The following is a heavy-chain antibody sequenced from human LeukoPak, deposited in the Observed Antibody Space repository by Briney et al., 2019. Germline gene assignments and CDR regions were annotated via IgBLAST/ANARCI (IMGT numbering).Heavy chain of an antibody. Sequence: GGSLGLSCATSGFTFSAYAMTWVRQPPGKGLEWVSAIGSGGDAKYADSVKGRFTISRDNSKKTVYLQMSSLRVEDSAIYYCAYKWSCDYWGQGTLVTVSS. D-gene: IGHD1-1*01. J-gene: IGHJ4*02. CDR2: IGSGGDA. CDR1: GFTFSAYA. V-gene: IGHV3-23*01. CDR3: AYKWSCDY.